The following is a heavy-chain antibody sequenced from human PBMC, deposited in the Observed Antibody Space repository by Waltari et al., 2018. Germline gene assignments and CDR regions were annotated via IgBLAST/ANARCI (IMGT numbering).Heavy chain of an antibody. Sequence: QVRLVQSGAEVKKAGSSVKVSCRTSGNPFNRYATTWVRQASGQGLAWLGGILPVFNTPIYAPKFQDRVTITADKATNTAYMELSSLTSDDTATYYCAQSAERGAVVVAASYDFWGQGTLVTVSS. V-gene: IGHV1-69*14. D-gene: IGHD2-15*01. CDR1: GNPFNRYA. CDR3: AQSAERGAVVVAASYDF. CDR2: ILPVFNTP. J-gene: IGHJ4*02.